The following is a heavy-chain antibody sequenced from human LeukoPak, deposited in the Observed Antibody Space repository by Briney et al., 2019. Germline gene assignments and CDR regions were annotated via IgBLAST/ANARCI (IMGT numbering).Heavy chain of an antibody. CDR2: FDPEDGET. Sequence: ASVKVSCTVSGYTLTELSMHWVRRAPGKGLEWMGGFDPEDGETIYAQKFQGRVTMTEDTSTDTAYMELSSLRSEDTAVYYCATGSGSGWYRGRAPPYYFDYWDQGTLVTVSS. V-gene: IGHV1-24*01. CDR1: GYTLTELS. J-gene: IGHJ4*02. D-gene: IGHD6-19*01. CDR3: ATGSGSGWYRGRAPPYYFDY.